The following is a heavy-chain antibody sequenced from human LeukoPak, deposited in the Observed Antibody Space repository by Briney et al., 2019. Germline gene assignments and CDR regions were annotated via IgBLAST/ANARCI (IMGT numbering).Heavy chain of an antibody. CDR2: IYSSGNT. CDR1: GFTVSSNY. CDR3: ARVTIREGYGDVFDI. V-gene: IGHV3-66*01. Sequence: GGSLRLSCAASGFTVSSNYMSWVRQAPGKGLEWVSVIYSSGNTYYTDSVKGRFTISRDNSKNTLYLQMNSLRVEDTAVYYCARVTIREGYGDVFDIWGQGTMVTVSS. D-gene: IGHD5-24*01. J-gene: IGHJ3*02.